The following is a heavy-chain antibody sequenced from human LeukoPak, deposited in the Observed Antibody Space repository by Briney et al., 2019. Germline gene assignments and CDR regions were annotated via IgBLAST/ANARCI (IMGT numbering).Heavy chain of an antibody. CDR3: ARDRINMVRGVITKSMLDY. CDR1: GGTFSSYA. Sequence: ASVKVSCKASGGTFSSYAISWVRQAPGQGLEWMGRIIPILGIANYAQKFQGRVTITADKSTSTAYMELSSLRSEDTAVYYCARDRINMVRGVITKSMLDYWGQGTLVTVSS. V-gene: IGHV1-69*04. J-gene: IGHJ4*02. D-gene: IGHD3-10*01. CDR2: IIPILGIA.